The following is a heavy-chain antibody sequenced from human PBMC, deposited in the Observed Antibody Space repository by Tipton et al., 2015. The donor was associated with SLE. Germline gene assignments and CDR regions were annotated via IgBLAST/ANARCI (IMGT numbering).Heavy chain of an antibody. CDR3: ARAMWSSSWLYYFDY. CDR1: GGSISSGSYY. V-gene: IGHV4-61*02. CDR2: IYTSGST. D-gene: IGHD6-13*01. Sequence: TLSLTCTVSGGSISSGSYYWSWIRQPAGKGLEWIGRIYTSGSTNYNPSLKSRVTISVDTSKNQFSLKLSSVTAADTAVYYCARAMWSSSWLYYFDYWGQGTLVTVSS. J-gene: IGHJ4*02.